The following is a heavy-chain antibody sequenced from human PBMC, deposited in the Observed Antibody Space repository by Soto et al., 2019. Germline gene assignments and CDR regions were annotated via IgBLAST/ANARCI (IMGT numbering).Heavy chain of an antibody. CDR2: ISSSGSTI. V-gene: IGHV3-48*03. D-gene: IGHD2-2*01. CDR1: GFTFSSYE. Sequence: GGSLRLSCAASGFTFSSYEMNWVRQAPGKGLEWVSYISSSGSTIYYADSVKGRFTISRDNAKNSLYLQMNSLRAGDTAVYYCASSYCSSTSCYFGDDWFDPWGQGTLVTVSS. J-gene: IGHJ5*02. CDR3: ASSYCSSTSCYFGDDWFDP.